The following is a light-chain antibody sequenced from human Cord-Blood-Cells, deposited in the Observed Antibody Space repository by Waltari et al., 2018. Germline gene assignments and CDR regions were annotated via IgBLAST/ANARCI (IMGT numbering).Light chain of an antibody. V-gene: IGLV1-40*01. CDR2: CNS. CDR1: TSTTRDGGD. Sequence: QSVLTPPHSGSGAPAPRVTISCTGTTSTTRDGGDVHSYQQLPGTAPKLLIYCNSNRPSGFPDRFAGSKSGTSASLAITGLQAEDEADYYCQSYDSSLSGWVFGGGTKLTVL. J-gene: IGLJ3*02. CDR3: QSYDSSLSGWV.